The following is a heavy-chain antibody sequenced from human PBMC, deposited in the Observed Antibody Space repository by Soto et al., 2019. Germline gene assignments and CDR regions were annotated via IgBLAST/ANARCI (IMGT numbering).Heavy chain of an antibody. CDR3: AGVTTVQQGVSY. CDR1: GGTFSSYA. Sequence: SVKVSCKASGGTFSSYAISWVRQAPGQGLEWMGGIIPIFGTANYAQKFQGRVTITADESTSTAYMELSSLRSEDTAVYYCAGVTTVQQGVSYWGXGTLVTVSS. J-gene: IGHJ4*02. D-gene: IGHD4-4*01. V-gene: IGHV1-69*13. CDR2: IIPIFGTA.